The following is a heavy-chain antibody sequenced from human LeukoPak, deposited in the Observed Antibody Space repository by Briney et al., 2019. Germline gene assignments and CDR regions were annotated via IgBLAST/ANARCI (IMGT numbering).Heavy chain of an antibody. CDR2: IYPGDSDT. D-gene: IGHD3-22*01. Sequence: GESLKISCEGSGYSFPSYWIGWVRQMPGKGLEWMGFIYPGDSDTKYSPSFQGQVTISADRSISTAYLQWNSLQASDTAMYFCARLSGFYDSTAGYIDYWGQGILVTVSS. V-gene: IGHV5-51*01. J-gene: IGHJ4*02. CDR3: ARLSGFYDSTAGYIDY. CDR1: GYSFPSYW.